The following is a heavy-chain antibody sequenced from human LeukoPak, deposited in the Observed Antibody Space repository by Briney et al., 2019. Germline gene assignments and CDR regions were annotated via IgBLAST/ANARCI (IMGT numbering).Heavy chain of an antibody. CDR3: ARVERGVDEWSSDAFDI. CDR2: IYYSGTS. Sequence: PSETLSLTCTVSGGSISSSSYHWGWIRQPPGKGLEWIGSIYYSGTSYYSPSLRSRLTMSVETSKNQFSLKLSSVTAADTAVYYCARVERGVDEWSSDAFDIWGQGTMVTVSS. J-gene: IGHJ3*02. V-gene: IGHV4-39*07. D-gene: IGHD3-3*01. CDR1: GGSISSSSYH.